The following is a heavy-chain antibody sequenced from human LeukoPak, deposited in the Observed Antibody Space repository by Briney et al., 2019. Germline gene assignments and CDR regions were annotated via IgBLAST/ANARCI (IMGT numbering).Heavy chain of an antibody. J-gene: IGHJ4*02. CDR1: GGSISSSNW. V-gene: IGHV4-4*02. CDR2: IYHSGST. D-gene: IGHD4-17*01. CDR3: ARSDYGDYGRSRGLLLY. Sequence: SGTLSLTCAVSGGSISSSNWWSWVRQPPGKGLEWIGEIYHSGSTNYNPSLKSRVTISVDKSKDQFSLKLSSVTAADTAVYYCARSDYGDYGRSRGLLLYWGQGTLVTVSS.